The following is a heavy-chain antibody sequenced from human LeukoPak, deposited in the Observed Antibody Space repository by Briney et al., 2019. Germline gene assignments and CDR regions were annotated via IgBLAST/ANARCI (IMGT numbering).Heavy chain of an antibody. Sequence: GGSLRLSCAASGFTSSRNGMHWVRQAPGKGLEWVAFIRYDGNNKFYADSVKGRFTISRDNSKNTLNLQMSSLRAEDTAVYYCAKGTGDLTFDYWGQGTLVTVSS. CDR1: GFTSSRNG. V-gene: IGHV3-30*02. J-gene: IGHJ4*02. CDR3: AKGTGDLTFDY. D-gene: IGHD7-27*01. CDR2: IRYDGNNK.